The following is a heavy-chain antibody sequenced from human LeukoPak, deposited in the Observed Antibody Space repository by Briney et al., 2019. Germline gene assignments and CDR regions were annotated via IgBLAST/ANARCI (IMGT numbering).Heavy chain of an antibody. CDR1: GYSFTSYW. D-gene: IGHD6-13*01. CDR3: ARAGYSSSWSGAYFDY. J-gene: IGHJ4*02. V-gene: IGHV5-51*01. Sequence: GESLKISCKGSGYSFTSYWIGWVRQMPGKGLEWMGIIYPCDSDTRYSPSFQGQVTISADKSISTAYLQWSSLKASDTAMYYCARAGYSSSWSGAYFDYWGQGTLVTVSS. CDR2: IYPCDSDT.